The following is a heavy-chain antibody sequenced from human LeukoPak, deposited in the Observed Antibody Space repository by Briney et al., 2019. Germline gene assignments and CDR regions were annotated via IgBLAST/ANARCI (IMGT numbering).Heavy chain of an antibody. Sequence: SETLSLTCTVSGYSISSGYYWGWIRQPPGKGLEWIGSIYHSGSTYYNPSLKSRVTISVDTSKNQFSLKLSSVTAADTAVYYCARGSGYYDSSGYSYYFDYWGQGTLVTVSS. D-gene: IGHD3-22*01. V-gene: IGHV4-38-2*02. CDR2: IYHSGST. J-gene: IGHJ4*02. CDR3: ARGSGYYDSSGYSYYFDY. CDR1: GYSISSGYY.